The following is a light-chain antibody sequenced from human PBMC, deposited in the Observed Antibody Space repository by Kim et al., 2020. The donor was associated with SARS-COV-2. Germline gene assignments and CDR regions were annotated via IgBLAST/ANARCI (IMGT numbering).Light chain of an antibody. CDR3: QQNYNTPYS. Sequence: DIQMTQSPSSLSASVGDRVTITCRANQTISYFLNWYQHKSGQAPKLLIYATSDLQGGVPSRFSGSSSGTDFTLTISSLQPEDFATYYCQQNYNTPYSFGQGTKLEI. CDR1: QTISYF. V-gene: IGKV1-39*01. CDR2: ATS. J-gene: IGKJ2*03.